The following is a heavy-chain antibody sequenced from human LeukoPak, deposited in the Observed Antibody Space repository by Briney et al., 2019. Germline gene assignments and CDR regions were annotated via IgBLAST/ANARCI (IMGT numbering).Heavy chain of an antibody. D-gene: IGHD4-17*01. Sequence: GGSLRLSCAGSGFTFSGSAMHWIRQSPGKGLEWVGRIRSKANDHATAYAASVRGRFTISRDDSENTAYLQMNSLKTEDTAIYYCTRRLMTTVNDYWGQGTLVTVSS. J-gene: IGHJ4*02. CDR1: GFTFSGSA. CDR2: IRSKANDHAT. CDR3: TRRLMTTVNDY. V-gene: IGHV3-73*01.